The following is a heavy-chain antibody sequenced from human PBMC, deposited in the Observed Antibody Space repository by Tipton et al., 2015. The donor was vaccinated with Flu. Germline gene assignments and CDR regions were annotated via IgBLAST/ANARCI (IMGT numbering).Heavy chain of an antibody. Sequence: QLVQSGVEVKKPGQSLIISCKGFGYSFSDYWIGWVRQMPGKGLEWMGIIYPGDSDTRYSPSFQGQVTISAAKSISTAYLQWNSLTASDTAVYYCVRFSSGTYSTLAYWGQGSLVTVSS. D-gene: IGHD1-26*01. CDR2: IYPGDSDT. CDR1: GYSFSDYW. V-gene: IGHV5-51*03. J-gene: IGHJ4*02. CDR3: VRFSSGTYSTLAY.